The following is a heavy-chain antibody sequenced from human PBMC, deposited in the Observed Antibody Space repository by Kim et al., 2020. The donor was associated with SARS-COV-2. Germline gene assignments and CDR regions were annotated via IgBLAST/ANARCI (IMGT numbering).Heavy chain of an antibody. V-gene: IGHV3-7*05. CDR1: GFTFSNYW. CDR2: IKDEGTGK. J-gene: IGHJ3*01. CDR3: ARDKSPYCSGNSCFSSAVDV. Sequence: GGSLRLSCEASGFTFSNYWMSWVRQAPGKGLEWVANIKDEGTGKFYVDSVKGRFTISRDNAKNSLYLEMNNLRAEDTAVYYCARDKSPYCSGNSCFSSAVDVWGRGTVVVVSS. D-gene: IGHD2-15*01.